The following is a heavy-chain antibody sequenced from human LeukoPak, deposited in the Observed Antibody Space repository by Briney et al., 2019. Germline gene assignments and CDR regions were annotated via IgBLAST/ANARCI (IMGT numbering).Heavy chain of an antibody. Sequence: SVKVSCKSSGGTFSSYAISWVRQAPGQGLEWMGGIIPIFGTANYAQKFQGRVTITTDESTSTAYMELSSLRSEDTAVYYCADVDDSKNWGQGTLVTVSS. CDR2: IIPIFGTA. CDR1: GGTFSSYA. CDR3: ADVDDSKN. V-gene: IGHV1-69*05. J-gene: IGHJ4*02. D-gene: IGHD3-22*01.